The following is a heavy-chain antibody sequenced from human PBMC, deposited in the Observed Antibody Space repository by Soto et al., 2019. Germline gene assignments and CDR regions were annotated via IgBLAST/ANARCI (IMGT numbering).Heavy chain of an antibody. CDR1: GFTFTSSA. D-gene: IGHD3-10*01. CDR2: IVVGSGNT. V-gene: IGHV1-58*01. Sequence: GASVKVSCKASGFTFTSSAVQWVRQARGQRIERIGWIVVGSGNTNYAQKFQERVTITRDMSTSTAYMELSSLRSEDTAVYYCAANGPLLYYDGLQNWFDPWGQGTLVTVSS. CDR3: AANGPLLYYDGLQNWFDP. J-gene: IGHJ5*02.